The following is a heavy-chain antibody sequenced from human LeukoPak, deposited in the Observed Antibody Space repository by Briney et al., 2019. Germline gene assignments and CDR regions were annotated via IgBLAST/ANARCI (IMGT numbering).Heavy chain of an antibody. J-gene: IGHJ4*02. CDR2: IYYSGRT. Sequence: PSETLSLTCTVSGGSISSSSYYWGWIRQPPGKGLEWIGSIYYSGRTYYNPSLKSRVTISVDTSKNQFSLKLSSVTAADTAVYYCGRHGREARFGELLCYFDYWGQGTLVTVSS. CDR1: GGSISSSSYY. CDR3: GRHGREARFGELLCYFDY. D-gene: IGHD3-10*01. V-gene: IGHV4-39*01.